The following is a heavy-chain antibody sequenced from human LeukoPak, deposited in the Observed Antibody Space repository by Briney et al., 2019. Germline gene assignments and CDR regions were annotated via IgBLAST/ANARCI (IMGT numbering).Heavy chain of an antibody. CDR1: GFTFSSYG. CDR2: IRYDGSNK. Sequence: GGSLRLSCAASGFTFSSYGMHWVRQAPGKGLEWVAFIRYDGSNKYYADSVKGRFTISRDNSKNTLYLQMNSLRAEDTAVYYCAKVRRYCSGGSCYSFDYWGQGTLVTVSS. V-gene: IGHV3-30*02. J-gene: IGHJ4*02. D-gene: IGHD2-15*01. CDR3: AKVRRYCSGGSCYSFDY.